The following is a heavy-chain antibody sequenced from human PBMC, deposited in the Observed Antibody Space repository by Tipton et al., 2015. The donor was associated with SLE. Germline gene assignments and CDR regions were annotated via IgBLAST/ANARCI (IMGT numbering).Heavy chain of an antibody. Sequence: TLSLTCAVSGGSINSHNWWTWVRRPPGKGLEWIGEVYHSGATHYNPSLKSRVAISVDKSKNQFSLRLTSVTAADTGVYYCARGYCSDGVCYGFGYFDSWGPGTLVTVS. CDR2: VYHSGAT. V-gene: IGHV4-4*02. J-gene: IGHJ4*02. CDR1: GGSINSHNW. D-gene: IGHD2-15*01. CDR3: ARGYCSDGVCYGFGYFDS.